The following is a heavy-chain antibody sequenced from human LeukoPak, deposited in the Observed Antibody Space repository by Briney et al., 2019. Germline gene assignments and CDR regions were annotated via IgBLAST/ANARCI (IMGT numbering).Heavy chain of an antibody. Sequence: SETLSLTCTVSGGSISSYYWSWIRQPPGKGLEWIGYIYYSGSTNYNPSLKSRVTISVDTSKNQFSLKLSSVTAADTAVYYCARSLPGRVLALFDYWGQGTLVTVSS. J-gene: IGHJ4*02. CDR3: ARSLPGRVLALFDY. CDR2: IYYSGST. D-gene: IGHD1-1*01. V-gene: IGHV4-59*08. CDR1: GGSISSYY.